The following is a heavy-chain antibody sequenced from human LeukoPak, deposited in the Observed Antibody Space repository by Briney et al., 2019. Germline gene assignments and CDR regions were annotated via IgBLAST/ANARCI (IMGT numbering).Heavy chain of an antibody. J-gene: IGHJ6*04. D-gene: IGHD2-2*01. CDR1: GGSFSGYY. Sequence: PSETLPLTCAVYGGSFSGYYWSWIRQPPGKGLEWIGEINHSGSTNYNPSLKSRVTISVDTSKNQFSLKLSSVTAADTAVYYCARRPLGYCSSTSCYWMIYYYGMDVWGKGTTVTVSS. V-gene: IGHV4-34*01. CDR3: ARRPLGYCSSTSCYWMIYYYGMDV. CDR2: INHSGST.